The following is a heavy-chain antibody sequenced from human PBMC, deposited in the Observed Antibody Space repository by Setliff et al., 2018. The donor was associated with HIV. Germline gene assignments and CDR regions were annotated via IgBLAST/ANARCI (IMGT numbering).Heavy chain of an antibody. V-gene: IGHV1-46*01. D-gene: IGHD3-22*01. J-gene: IGHJ3*02. CDR3: ARDYFDSSAYHYGFGAFDI. CDR1: GYTFTSYY. Sequence: GASVKVSCKASGYTFTSYYLHWVRQAPGQGLEWMGMINPSGGSASYAQKFQGRVTMSRDSSTSTVYMELSSLRSEDTAVYYCARDYFDSSAYHYGFGAFDIWGQGTMGTVSS. CDR2: INPSGGSA.